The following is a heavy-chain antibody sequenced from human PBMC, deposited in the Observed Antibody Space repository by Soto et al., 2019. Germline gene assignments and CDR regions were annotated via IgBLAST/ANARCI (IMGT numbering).Heavy chain of an antibody. D-gene: IGHD3-16*01. CDR1: GGSISSYY. Sequence: SETLSLTCTVSGGSISSYYWSWIRQPPGKGLEWIGYIYYSGSTNYNPSLKGRVTISVDTSKNQFSLKLSSVTAADTAVYYCARVGRGRALDYWGQGTLVTVSS. CDR3: ARVGRGRALDY. V-gene: IGHV4-59*01. J-gene: IGHJ4*02. CDR2: IYYSGST.